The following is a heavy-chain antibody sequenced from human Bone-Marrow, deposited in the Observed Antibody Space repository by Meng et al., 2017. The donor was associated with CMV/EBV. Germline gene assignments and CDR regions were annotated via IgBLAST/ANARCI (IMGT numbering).Heavy chain of an antibody. Sequence: SVKVSCKASGGTFNYYAINWVRQAPGQGLEWMGGIIPILDIVNYAQKFQGRVTITADTSRGTAYMELNSLISEDTAVYYRARDQTDSTSSKDYWGEGTRVTGAS. CDR3: ARDQTDSTSSKDY. D-gene: IGHD6-6*01. CDR1: GGTFNYYA. J-gene: IGHJ4*02. CDR2: IIPILDIV. V-gene: IGHV1-69*10.